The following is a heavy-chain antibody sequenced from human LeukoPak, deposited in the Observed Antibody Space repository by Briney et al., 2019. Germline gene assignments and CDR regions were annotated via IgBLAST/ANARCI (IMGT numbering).Heavy chain of an antibody. CDR2: INHSGST. CDR1: GGSFSGYD. V-gene: IGHV4-34*01. CDR3: ARTDKSDAFDI. J-gene: IGHJ3*02. D-gene: IGHD3-9*01. Sequence: PSETLSLTCAVYGGSFSGYDWSWIRQSPGKGLEWIGEINHSGSTNYNPSLKSRVTISVDTSKNQISLKLSSVTAADTAVYYCARTDKSDAFDIWGQGTMVTVSS.